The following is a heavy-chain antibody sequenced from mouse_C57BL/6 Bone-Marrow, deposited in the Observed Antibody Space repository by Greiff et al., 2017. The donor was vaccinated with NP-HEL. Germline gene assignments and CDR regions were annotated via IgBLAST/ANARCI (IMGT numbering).Heavy chain of an antibody. CDR3: ARDYYGSSFYWYFDV. J-gene: IGHJ1*03. Sequence: QVQLQQPGAELVKPGASVKMSCKASGYTFTSYWIPWVKQRPGQGLEWIGDIYPVSGSTNYNEKFKSKATLTVDTSSSTAYLQLSSLTSEDSAVYYGARDYYGSSFYWYFDVWGTGTTATVSS. V-gene: IGHV1-55*01. CDR2: IYPVSGST. CDR1: GYTFTSYW. D-gene: IGHD1-1*01.